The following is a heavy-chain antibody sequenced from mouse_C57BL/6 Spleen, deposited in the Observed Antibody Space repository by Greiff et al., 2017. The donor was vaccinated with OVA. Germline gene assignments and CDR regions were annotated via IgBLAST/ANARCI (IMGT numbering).Heavy chain of an antibody. CDR1: GYAFTNYL. CDR2: INPGSGGT. J-gene: IGHJ1*03. Sequence: QVHVKQSGAELVRPGTSVKVSCKASGYAFTNYLIEWVKQRPGQGLEWIGVINPGSGGTNYNEKFKGKATLTADKSSSTAYMQLSSLTSEDSAVYFCARRGYDGYSYFDVWGTGTTVTVSS. D-gene: IGHD2-3*01. V-gene: IGHV1-54*01. CDR3: ARRGYDGYSYFDV.